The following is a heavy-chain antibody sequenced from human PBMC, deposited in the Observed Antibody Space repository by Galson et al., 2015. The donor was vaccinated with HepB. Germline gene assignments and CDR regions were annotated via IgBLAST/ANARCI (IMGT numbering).Heavy chain of an antibody. Sequence: SVKVSCKASGSTFTSYAMNWVRQAPGQGLEWMGWINTNTGNPTYAQGFTGRFVFSLDTSVSTAYLQISSLKAEDTAVYYCARDTFIAVAPYSYSSGMDVWGQRTTVTVSS. D-gene: IGHD6-19*01. V-gene: IGHV7-4-1*02. J-gene: IGHJ6*02. CDR2: INTNTGNP. CDR1: GSTFTSYA. CDR3: ARDTFIAVAPYSYSSGMDV.